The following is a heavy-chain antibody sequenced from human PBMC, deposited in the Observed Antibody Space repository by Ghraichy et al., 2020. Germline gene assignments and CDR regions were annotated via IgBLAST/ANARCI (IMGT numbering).Heavy chain of an antibody. CDR3: AKYWGSGSGDYYAFFDY. D-gene: IGHD3-3*01. CDR1: GFTFSSYA. V-gene: IGHV3-23*01. Sequence: GGSLRLSCVASGFTFSSYALTWVRQAPGKGLEWVSSISGSGGGTYYADTVKGRFTISRDNSKNTLFLQMNNLRAEDTALYYCAKYWGSGSGDYYAFFDYWGQGTLVTVSS. J-gene: IGHJ4*02. CDR2: ISGSGGGT.